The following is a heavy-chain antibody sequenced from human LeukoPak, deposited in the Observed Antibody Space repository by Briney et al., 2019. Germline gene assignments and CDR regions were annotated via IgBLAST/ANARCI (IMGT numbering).Heavy chain of an antibody. CDR3: AKDIPSSSWYLGY. CDR2: IRSDGNNK. J-gene: IGHJ4*02. D-gene: IGHD6-13*01. Sequence: SGGSLRLSCAASGFTFSSCAMHWVRQAPGKGLEWVALIRSDGNNKYYADSVKGRFTISRDDSKNTLYQQMNSLRPEDTAVYYCAKDIPSSSWYLGYWGQGTLVTVSS. CDR1: GFTFSSCA. V-gene: IGHV3-30*02.